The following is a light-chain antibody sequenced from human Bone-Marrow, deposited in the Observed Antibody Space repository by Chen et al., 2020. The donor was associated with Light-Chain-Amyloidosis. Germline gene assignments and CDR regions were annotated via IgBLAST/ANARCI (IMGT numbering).Light chain of an antibody. CDR3: PQYHSSPWA. Sequence: ESVLTQSPATLSLSPGDRATLSCGASQTVSGNSLAGYQQKPGLAPRRILYAASTRAAGIPDSFSGSGSASVFTLTIRRLWPDVFALYFCPQYHSSPWAFALGTKVVIK. V-gene: IGKV3D-20*01. CDR2: AAS. CDR1: QTVSGNS. J-gene: IGKJ1*01.